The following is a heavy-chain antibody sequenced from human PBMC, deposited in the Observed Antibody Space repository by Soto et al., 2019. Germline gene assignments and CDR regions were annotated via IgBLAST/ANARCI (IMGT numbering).Heavy chain of an antibody. CDR2: IWYDGSNK. V-gene: IGHV3-33*01. Sequence: ESGGGVVQPGRSLRLSCAASGFTFSSYGMHWVRQAPGKGLEWVAVIWYDGSNKYYADSVKGRFTISRDNSKNTLYLQMNSPRAEDTAVYYCAREDPGDWGQGTLVTVSS. J-gene: IGHJ4*02. CDR1: GFTFSSYG. CDR3: AREDPGD.